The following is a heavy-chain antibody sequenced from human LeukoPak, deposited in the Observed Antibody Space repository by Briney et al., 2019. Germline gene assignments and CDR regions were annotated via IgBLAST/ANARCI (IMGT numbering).Heavy chain of an antibody. Sequence: PGGSLRLSCAASGFTFSSYAMSWVRQAPGKGLEWVSAISGSGGSTYYADSVKGRFTISRDNSKNTLYLQMNSLRAEDTAVYYCAKGAPDISGWYYGAFDIWGQGTMVTVSS. CDR2: ISGSGGST. D-gene: IGHD6-19*01. J-gene: IGHJ3*02. V-gene: IGHV3-23*01. CDR3: AKGAPDISGWYYGAFDI. CDR1: GFTFSSYA.